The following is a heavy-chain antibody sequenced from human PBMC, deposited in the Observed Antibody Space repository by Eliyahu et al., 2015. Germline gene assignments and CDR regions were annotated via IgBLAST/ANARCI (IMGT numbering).Heavy chain of an antibody. CDR2: INSRGTTI. CDR1: GFSFSDYT. CDR3: ARGSVSGNSLFDY. D-gene: IGHD2/OR15-2a*01. J-gene: IGHJ4*02. Sequence: EVQLVESGGGLVQPGGYMRLSXAASGFSFSDYTMNWVRQAPGKGLGWVSYINSRGTTIYYRDSVKGRFTISRDNTRNSLYLQMNSLRDEDTAVYYCARGSVSGNSLFDYWGQGSLVAVSS. V-gene: IGHV3-48*02.